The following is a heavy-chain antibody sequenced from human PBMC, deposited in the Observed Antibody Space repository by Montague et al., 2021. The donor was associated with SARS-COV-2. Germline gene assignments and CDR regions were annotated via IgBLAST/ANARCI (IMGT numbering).Heavy chain of an antibody. CDR1: GTSFSGYY. Sequence: SETLSLTCAVHGTSFSGYYWNWIRQPPGKGLEWIGEINHGGSTKXSPSLKNRLTISADTSKNQFSLKLTSVAATDTAVYYCARLRDGVVPSPILGIGPYFTYYYVDDWGRGTPVTVS. J-gene: IGHJ6*03. V-gene: IGHV4-34*01. D-gene: IGHD2-15*01. CDR2: INHGGST. CDR3: ARLRDGVVPSPILGIGPYFTYYYVDD.